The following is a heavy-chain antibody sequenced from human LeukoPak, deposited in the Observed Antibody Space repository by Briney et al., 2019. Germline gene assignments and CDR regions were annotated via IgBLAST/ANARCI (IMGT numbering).Heavy chain of an antibody. V-gene: IGHV1-46*01. CDR1: GYTFTSYY. D-gene: IGHD5-12*01. Sequence: VASVKASCKASGYTFTSYYMHWVRQAPGQGLEWMGIINPSGGSTSYAQKFQGRVTMTRDTSTSTVYMELSSLRSEDTAVYYCARDPTHGGYSGYGPMYYFDYWGQGTLVTVSS. CDR3: ARDPTHGGYSGYGPMYYFDY. CDR2: INPSGGST. J-gene: IGHJ4*02.